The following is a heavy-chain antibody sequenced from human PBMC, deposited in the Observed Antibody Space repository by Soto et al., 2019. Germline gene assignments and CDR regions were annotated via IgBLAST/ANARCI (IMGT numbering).Heavy chain of an antibody. CDR3: ASCPCGVTTSSVGGLDV. Sequence: QMQLQESGPGLVKPSQTLSLTCTVSGGSISSGGYYWSWIRQHPGKGLEWIGYISYSGSTHRNPSPKSRVASSAATSKTQLSLKLSDVAAADTALYYCASCPCGVTTSSVGGLDVWGQGTKVTVSS. CDR1: GGSISSGGYY. D-gene: IGHD4-4*01. V-gene: IGHV4-31*03. CDR2: ISYSGST. J-gene: IGHJ6*02.